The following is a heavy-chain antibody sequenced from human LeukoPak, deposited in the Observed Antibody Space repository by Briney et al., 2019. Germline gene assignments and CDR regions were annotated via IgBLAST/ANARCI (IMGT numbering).Heavy chain of an antibody. V-gene: IGHV3-23*01. Sequence: GGSLRLSCAVSGFTFTNYAMNWVRQAPGKGLEWVSGLSATGGSIYYGASVKGRFTISRDNSKNTVYLQMNSLRADDTAVYLCAKGLKGYSAYEQLDHWGQGTLVTVSS. CDR1: GFTFTNYA. J-gene: IGHJ4*02. CDR3: AKGLKGYSAYEQLDH. D-gene: IGHD5-12*01. CDR2: LSATGGSI.